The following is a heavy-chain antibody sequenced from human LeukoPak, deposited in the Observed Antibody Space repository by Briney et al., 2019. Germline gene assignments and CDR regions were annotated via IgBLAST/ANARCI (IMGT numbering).Heavy chain of an antibody. V-gene: IGHV4-39*01. D-gene: IGHD4-17*01. CDR2: IYYSGST. Sequence: PSETLSLTCTVSGGSISSSSYYWAWIRQPPGKGLEWIASIYYSGSTYYNPSLKSRVTISVDTSKNQFSLKLSSVTAADTAGYYCARYGDRDYRGQGTLVTVSS. CDR1: GGSISSSSYY. CDR3: ARYGDRDY. J-gene: IGHJ4*02.